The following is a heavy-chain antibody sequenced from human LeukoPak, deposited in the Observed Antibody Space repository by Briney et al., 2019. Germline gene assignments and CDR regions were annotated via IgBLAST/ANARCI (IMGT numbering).Heavy chain of an antibody. Sequence: GGSLRLSCAASGFTFSSYGMHWVRQAPGKGLEWVSYISSRSNIIYYADSVKGRFTISRDNAENSLYLQMNSLRDEDTAVYYCARGGIVVVGTAPPDYWGQGTLVTVSS. CDR2: ISSRSNII. J-gene: IGHJ4*02. D-gene: IGHD2-15*01. CDR3: ARGGIVVVGTAPPDY. CDR1: GFTFSSYG. V-gene: IGHV3-48*02.